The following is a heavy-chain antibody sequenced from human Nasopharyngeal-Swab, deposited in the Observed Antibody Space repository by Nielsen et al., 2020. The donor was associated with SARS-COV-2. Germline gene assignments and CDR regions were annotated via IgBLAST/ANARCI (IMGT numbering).Heavy chain of an antibody. D-gene: IGHD4-11*01. J-gene: IGHJ4*02. Sequence: PGKGLEWIGYIYYSGSTNYNPSLKSRVTISVDTSKNQFSLKLSSVTAADTAVYYCASYSNFYRDYWGQGTLVTVSS. CDR2: IYYSGST. CDR3: ASYSNFYRDY. V-gene: IGHV4-59*13.